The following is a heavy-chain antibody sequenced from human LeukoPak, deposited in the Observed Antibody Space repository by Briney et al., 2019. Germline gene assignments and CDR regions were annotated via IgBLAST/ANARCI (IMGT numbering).Heavy chain of an antibody. Sequence: GGFLRLSCAASGFTFSSYSMNWVSQAPGKGLEWVSSIDSSSSYIQYADSVKGRFTISRDNAKNSLYLQMNSLRAEDTAVYYCAREGAKRGYSGYDAMYWGQGTLVIVSS. CDR1: GFTFSSYS. CDR2: IDSSSSYI. CDR3: AREGAKRGYSGYDAMY. J-gene: IGHJ4*02. V-gene: IGHV3-21*06. D-gene: IGHD5-12*01.